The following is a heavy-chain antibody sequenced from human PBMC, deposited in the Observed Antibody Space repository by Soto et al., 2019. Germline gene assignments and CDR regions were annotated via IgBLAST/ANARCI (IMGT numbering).Heavy chain of an antibody. V-gene: IGHV4-34*01. D-gene: IGHD2-15*01. CDR1: GFTFSSYA. J-gene: IGHJ6*02. CDR3: AREAVVVAPTGYGMDV. CDR2: INHSGST. Sequence: NPGGSLRLSCAASGFTFSSYARSWIRQPPGKGLEWIGEINHSGSTNYNPSLKSRVTISVDTSKNQFSLKLSSVTAADTAVYYCAREAVVVAPTGYGMDVWGQGTTVTVSS.